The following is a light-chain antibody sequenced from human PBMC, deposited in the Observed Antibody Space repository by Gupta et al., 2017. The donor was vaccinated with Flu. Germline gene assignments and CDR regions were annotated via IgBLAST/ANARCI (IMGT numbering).Light chain of an antibody. CDR3: CSYAGRNTLV. Sequence: QSALTHPRPVSGSPGQSVTISCTGTSGDVGSYNYVSWYQQYPGKAPTLMVYDVTQRPSGVPGRFSGSKSGNTASLTISGLESDDEADYYCCSYAGRNTLVFGGGTKLTVL. CDR2: DVT. CDR1: SGDVGSYNY. V-gene: IGLV2-11*01. J-gene: IGLJ2*01.